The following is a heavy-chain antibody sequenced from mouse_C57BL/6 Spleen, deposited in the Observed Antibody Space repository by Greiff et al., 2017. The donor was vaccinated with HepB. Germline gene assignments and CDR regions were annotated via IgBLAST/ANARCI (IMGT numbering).Heavy chain of an antibody. CDR1: GYSITSGYY. V-gene: IGHV3-6*01. CDR2: ISYDGSN. J-gene: IGHJ4*01. CDR3: ARERFDYYAMDY. Sequence: EVQLVESGPGLVKPSQSLSLTCSVTGYSITSGYYWNWIRQFPGNKLEWMGYISYDGSNNYNPSLKNRISITRDTSKNQFFLKLNSVTTEDTATYYCARERFDYYAMDYWGQGTSVTVSS.